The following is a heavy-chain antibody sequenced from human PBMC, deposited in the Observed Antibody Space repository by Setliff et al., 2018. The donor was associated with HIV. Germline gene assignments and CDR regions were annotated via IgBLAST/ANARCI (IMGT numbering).Heavy chain of an antibody. Sequence: SETLSLTCTVSGGSLRTFHWTWLRQAPGKGLEWLGHLYDVGVTNYNPSLKNRVTISLDASQTRCSLTLASVTATDTAVYFCAKRRGSGTLYDAFDPWGQGILVTVSS. V-gene: IGHV4-59*08. J-gene: IGHJ5*02. CDR2: LYDVGVT. CDR1: GGSLRTFH. D-gene: IGHD3-10*01. CDR3: AKRRGSGTLYDAFDP.